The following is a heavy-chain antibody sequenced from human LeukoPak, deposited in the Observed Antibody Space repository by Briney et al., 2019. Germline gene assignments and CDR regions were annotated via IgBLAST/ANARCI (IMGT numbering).Heavy chain of an antibody. Sequence: GGSLRLSCAASGFTFSSYGMHWVRQAPGKGLEWVSYISSSSSTIYYADSVKGRFTISRDNAKNSLYLQMNSLRAEDTAVYYCARAHGGYSYAVTGRYFDYWGQGTLVTVSS. V-gene: IGHV3-48*04. CDR1: GFTFSSYG. CDR2: ISSSSSTI. J-gene: IGHJ4*02. D-gene: IGHD5-18*01. CDR3: ARAHGGYSYAVTGRYFDY.